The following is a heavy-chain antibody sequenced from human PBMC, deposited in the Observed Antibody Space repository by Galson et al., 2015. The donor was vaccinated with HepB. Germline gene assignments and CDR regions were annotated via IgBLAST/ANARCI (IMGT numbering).Heavy chain of an antibody. D-gene: IGHD6-13*01. Sequence: SLRLSCAATGFTVSSNYMSWVRQAPGKGLEWVSVIYSGGSTYYADSVKGRFTISRDNSKNTLYLQMNSLRAEDTAVYYCARDQRRPYSSSWTRSQWYWYFDLWGRGTLVTVSS. CDR3: ARDQRRPYSSSWTRSQWYWYFDL. J-gene: IGHJ2*01. V-gene: IGHV3-53*01. CDR2: IYSGGST. CDR1: GFTVSSNY.